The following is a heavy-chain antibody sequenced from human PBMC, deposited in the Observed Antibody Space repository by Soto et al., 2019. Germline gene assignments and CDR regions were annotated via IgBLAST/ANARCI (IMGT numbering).Heavy chain of an antibody. V-gene: IGHV4-61*01. D-gene: IGHD3-22*01. CDR1: GFSVSSSSYY. CDR2: IDDSGST. CDR3: ASDFLPYDSSGYYRTTQSHD. Sequence: WETLSLTCAVSGFSVSSSSYYWSWIRQPPGKGLEWIGYIDDSGSTNYNPSLKSRVTISVDTSKNQFSLKLSSVTAADTAVYYCASDFLPYDSSGYYRTTQSHDWGQGTLVTVSS. J-gene: IGHJ4*02.